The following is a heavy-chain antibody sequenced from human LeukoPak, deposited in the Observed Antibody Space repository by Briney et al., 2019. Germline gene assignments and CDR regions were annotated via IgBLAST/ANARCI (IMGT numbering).Heavy chain of an antibody. CDR3: ARLAAVPG. CDR1: GYTFTDYY. D-gene: IGHD6-19*01. J-gene: IGHJ1*01. Sequence: GASVKVSCKASGYTFTDYYLHWVRQAPGQGLEWMGWIHPNSGGTNYAQKFQGRVAMTRDTSISTAYMELSSLRSDDTALYYCARLAAVPGWGQGTLVTVSS. V-gene: IGHV1-2*02. CDR2: IHPNSGGT.